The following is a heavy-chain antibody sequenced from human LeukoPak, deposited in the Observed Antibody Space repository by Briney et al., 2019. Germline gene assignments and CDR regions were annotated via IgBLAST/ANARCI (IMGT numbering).Heavy chain of an antibody. CDR3: AKETPNTGWFDP. V-gene: IGHV1-46*01. Sequence: ASVKVSCKASGHTFTTYYVHLVRQAPGQGLEWMGVIDPSGDGTNYPQRFQGRVTLTRDTSTSTVYMELSSLRSEDTAIYYCAKETPNTGWFDPWGQGTLVTVSS. D-gene: IGHD1-14*01. CDR2: IDPSGDGT. CDR1: GHTFTTYY. J-gene: IGHJ5*02.